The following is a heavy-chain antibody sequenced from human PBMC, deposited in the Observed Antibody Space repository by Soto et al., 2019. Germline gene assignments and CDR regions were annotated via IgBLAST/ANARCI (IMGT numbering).Heavy chain of an antibody. CDR2: ISGSGVSI. D-gene: IGHD6-19*01. V-gene: IGHV3-23*01. Sequence: PWGSLRLSCAASGFTFSSYAMSLFRHSPGKRLEWVSGISGSGVSIYYADSVKGRFTISRDNSKNTLYLQMNSLRAEDTAVYYCAKGSRPVAAYYFDYWGQGSLVTVS. CDR3: AKGSRPVAAYYFDY. CDR1: GFTFSSYA. J-gene: IGHJ4*02.